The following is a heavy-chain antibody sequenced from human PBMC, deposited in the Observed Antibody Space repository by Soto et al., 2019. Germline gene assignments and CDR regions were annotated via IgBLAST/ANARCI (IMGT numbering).Heavy chain of an antibody. CDR3: ARDRRFLEWLLSAY. Sequence: GGSLRLSCAASGFTFSSYWMSWVRQAPGKGLEWVANIKQDGSEKYYVDSVKGRFTIPRDNAKNSLYLQMNSLRAEDTAVYYCARDRRFLEWLLSAYWGQGTLVTVSS. V-gene: IGHV3-7*03. D-gene: IGHD3-3*01. J-gene: IGHJ4*02. CDR1: GFTFSSYW. CDR2: IKQDGSEK.